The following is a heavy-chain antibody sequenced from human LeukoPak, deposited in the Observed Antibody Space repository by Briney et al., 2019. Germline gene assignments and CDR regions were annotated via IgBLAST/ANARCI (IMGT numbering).Heavy chain of an antibody. CDR1: GYSFTSYW. V-gene: IGHV5-51*01. CDR2: IYPVNSGT. CDR3: ARIMGYCSGGSCYPNWFDP. J-gene: IGHJ5*02. D-gene: IGHD2-15*01. Sequence: GESLKISCKGSGYSFTSYWIGWVRQMPGKGLEWMGIIYPVNSGTRYSPSFQGQVTISADKSVSTAYLQWSSLKASDTAMYYCARIMGYCSGGSCYPNWFDPWGQGTLVTVSS.